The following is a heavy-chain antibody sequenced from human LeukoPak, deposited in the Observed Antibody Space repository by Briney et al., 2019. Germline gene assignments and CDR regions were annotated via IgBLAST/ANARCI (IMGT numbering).Heavy chain of an antibody. CDR1: GGCISSYY. Sequence: SETLSLTCTVSGGCISSYYWSWIRQPPGKGLEWVGYIYYSGSTNYNPSLKSRVTISIDTSKNQFSLKLSTVTAADTAVYYCARDRRSWFDPWGQGTLVTVSS. J-gene: IGHJ5*02. CDR3: ARDRRSWFDP. CDR2: IYYSGST. V-gene: IGHV4-59*01.